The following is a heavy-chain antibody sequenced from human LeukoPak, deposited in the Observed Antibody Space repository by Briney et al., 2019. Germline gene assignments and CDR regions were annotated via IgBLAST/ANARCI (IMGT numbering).Heavy chain of an antibody. CDR3: AKGEQWLVDGYFDY. Sequence: GGSLRLSCAASGFTFSSYAISWVRQAPGKGLEWVPAISGSGGSTNCADYVKGRFTISRDNSKNTLYLQMNSLRAEDTAVYYCAKGEQWLVDGYFDYWGQGTLVTVSS. CDR1: GFTFSSYA. J-gene: IGHJ4*02. D-gene: IGHD6-19*01. CDR2: ISGSGGST. V-gene: IGHV3-23*01.